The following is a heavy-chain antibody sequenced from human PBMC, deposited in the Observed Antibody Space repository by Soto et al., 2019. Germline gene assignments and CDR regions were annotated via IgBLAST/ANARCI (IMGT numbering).Heavy chain of an antibody. D-gene: IGHD3-22*01. CDR3: ARHNYDSSGTVVDV. CDR2: IHYNGNT. J-gene: IGHJ6*02. V-gene: IGHV4-59*12. CDR1: GDSISSYS. Sequence: PSETLSLTCTVSGDSISSYSWSWIRQPPGKGLEWIGNIHYNGNTKYSPSLKSRVTMSVDTSKNHFSLKLSSVTAADTAVYYCARHNYDSSGTVVDVWGQGTTVTVSS.